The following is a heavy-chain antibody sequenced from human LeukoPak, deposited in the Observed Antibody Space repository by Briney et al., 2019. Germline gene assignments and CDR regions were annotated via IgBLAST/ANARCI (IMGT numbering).Heavy chain of an antibody. J-gene: IGHJ4*02. D-gene: IGHD6-13*01. CDR1: GFTFSDYY. Sequence: GGSLRLSCAASGFTFSDYYMSWIRQAPGKGLEWVSAISGSGGSTYYADSVKGRFTISRDNSKNTLYLQMNSLRAEDTAVYYCAKDDIAASSDYWGQGTLVTVSS. V-gene: IGHV3-23*01. CDR2: ISGSGGST. CDR3: AKDDIAASSDY.